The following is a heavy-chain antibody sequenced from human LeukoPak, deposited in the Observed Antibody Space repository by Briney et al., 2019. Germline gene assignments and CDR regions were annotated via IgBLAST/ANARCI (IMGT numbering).Heavy chain of an antibody. CDR3: ARVRNNWNYFSARNNWFDH. Sequence: SETLSLTCAVSGYSIRSGYYWGWIRQPPGKGLEWIGSIYHSGSTYYNPSLKSRVTISVDTSKNQFSLKLGSVTAADTAVYYCARVRNNWNYFSARNNWFDHWGQGTLVTVSS. J-gene: IGHJ5*02. V-gene: IGHV4-38-2*01. CDR1: GYSIRSGYY. D-gene: IGHD1-7*01. CDR2: IYHSGST.